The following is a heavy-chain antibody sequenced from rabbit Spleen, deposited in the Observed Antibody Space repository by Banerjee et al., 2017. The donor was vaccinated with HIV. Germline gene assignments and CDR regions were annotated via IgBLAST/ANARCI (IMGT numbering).Heavy chain of an antibody. CDR2: IDIGSSGFT. J-gene: IGHJ2*01. Sequence: QSLEESGGGLVKPGASLTLTCKASGLDFSGDSYDSYMCWVRQAPGKGLEWIACIDIGSSGFTYFASWAKGRFTISKTSSTTVTLQMTSLTVADTATYFCARSSDYHIRTFDPWGPGTLVTVS. V-gene: IGHV1S40*01. CDR3: ARSSDYHIRTFDP. CDR1: GLDFSGDSY. D-gene: IGHD1-1*01.